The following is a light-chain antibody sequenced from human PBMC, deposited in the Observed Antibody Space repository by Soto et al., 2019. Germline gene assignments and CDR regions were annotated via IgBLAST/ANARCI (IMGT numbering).Light chain of an antibody. CDR2: GAS. CDR3: QQYKIWPPFT. V-gene: IGKV3-15*01. Sequence: EIVMTQSPATLSVSPGERATLSYRASQSLSDNLAWYQQKPGQAPRLLIYGASTRATGIPARFSGSGSGTEFTLTINSLQSEDSAVYYCQQYKIWPPFTFGPGTKVDI. J-gene: IGKJ3*01. CDR1: QSLSDN.